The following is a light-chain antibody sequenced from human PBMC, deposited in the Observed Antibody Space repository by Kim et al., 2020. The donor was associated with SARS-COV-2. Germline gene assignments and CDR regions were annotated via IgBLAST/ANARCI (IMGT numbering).Light chain of an antibody. CDR2: DAS. Sequence: DIQMTQSPSTLSASVGDRVTITCRASQSINSWLAWYQQKPGKAPKHLISDASNLESGVPSRFSGSGSGTEFTLTISSLQPDDFATYYCQQYDTYSTFGQGTKVEI. CDR1: QSINSW. J-gene: IGKJ2*01. CDR3: QQYDTYST. V-gene: IGKV1-5*01.